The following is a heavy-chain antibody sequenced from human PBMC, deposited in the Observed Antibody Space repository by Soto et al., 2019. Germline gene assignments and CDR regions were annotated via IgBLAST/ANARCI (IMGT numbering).Heavy chain of an antibody. D-gene: IGHD6-13*01. J-gene: IGHJ6*02. CDR3: AQLRVAAAGTINYYYGMDV. CDR2: IIPIFGTA. Sequence: SVKVSCKASGGTFSSYAISWVRQAPGQGLEWMGGIIPIFGTANYAQKFQGRVTITADESTSTAYMELSSLRSEDTAVYYCAQLRVAAAGTINYYYGMDVWGQGTTVTVSS. CDR1: GGTFSSYA. V-gene: IGHV1-69*13.